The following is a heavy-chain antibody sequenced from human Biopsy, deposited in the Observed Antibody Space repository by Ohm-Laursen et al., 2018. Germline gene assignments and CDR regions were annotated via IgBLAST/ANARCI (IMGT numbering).Heavy chain of an antibody. CDR2: IKEDGSEK. Sequence: SLRLSCTASGFTFSHHSMNWVRQAPGKGLEWVASIKEDGSEKFYVDSVKGRFTISRDNAQKSLYLQMNSLRVEGTAVYYCARGPSGVATIGRGQGTLVTVSS. V-gene: IGHV3-7*04. CDR1: GFTFSHHS. D-gene: IGHD5-24*01. CDR3: ARGPSGVATIG. J-gene: IGHJ4*02.